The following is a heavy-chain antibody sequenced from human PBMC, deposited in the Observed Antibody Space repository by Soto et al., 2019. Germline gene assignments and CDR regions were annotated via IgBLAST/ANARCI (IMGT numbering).Heavy chain of an antibody. V-gene: IGHV3-30*03. J-gene: IGHJ4*02. CDR3: ARESEDLTSNFDY. CDR1: GFTFSSYG. Sequence: GSLRLSCAASGFTFSSYGMHWVRRAPGKGLEWVAVISYDGSNKYYADSVKGRFTISRDNSKNTLYLQMNSLSAEDTALYYCARESEDLTSNFDYWGQGTLVTVSS. CDR2: ISYDGSNK.